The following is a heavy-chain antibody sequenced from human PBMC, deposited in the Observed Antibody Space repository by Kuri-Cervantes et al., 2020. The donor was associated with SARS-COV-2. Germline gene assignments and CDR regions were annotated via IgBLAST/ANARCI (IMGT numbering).Heavy chain of an antibody. V-gene: IGHV3-9*01. CDR2: ISWNSGSI. D-gene: IGHD2-21*01. CDR3: ARTVHVIIVVDDWFDP. CDR1: GFTFDDYA. J-gene: IGHJ5*02. Sequence: SLKISCAASGFTFDDYAMHWVRQAPGKGLEWVSGISWNSGSIGYADSVKGRFTISRDNAKNSLYLQMNSLRAEDTAVYYCARTVHVIIVVDDWFDPWGQGTLVTVSS.